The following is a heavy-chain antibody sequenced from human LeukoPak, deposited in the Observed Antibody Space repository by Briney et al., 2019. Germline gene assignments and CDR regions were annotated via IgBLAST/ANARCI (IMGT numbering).Heavy chain of an antibody. J-gene: IGHJ6*03. Sequence: GGSLRLSCAASGFTFSSYGMHWVRQAPGKGLEWVAFIRYDGSNKYYADSVKGRFTISRDNSKNTLYLQMNSLRAEDTAVYYCAKDKRELPYYYYMDVWGKGTTVTVSS. D-gene: IGHD1-26*01. CDR1: GFTFSSYG. CDR2: IRYDGSNK. V-gene: IGHV3-30*02. CDR3: AKDKRELPYYYYMDV.